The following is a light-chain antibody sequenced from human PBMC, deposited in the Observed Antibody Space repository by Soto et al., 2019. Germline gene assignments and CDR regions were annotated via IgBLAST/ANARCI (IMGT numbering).Light chain of an antibody. V-gene: IGKV3-15*01. CDR2: GAS. J-gene: IGKJ3*01. CDR3: QQYSSWPFT. Sequence: EIVLTQSPATLSVFPGEKATLSCGASQSVSNNLAWYHQKPGQAPRPLIYGASTRATGVPARFSGSGSRTEFTLTISSLQSEDSAIYYCQQYSSWPFTFGPGTKVAIE. CDR1: QSVSNN.